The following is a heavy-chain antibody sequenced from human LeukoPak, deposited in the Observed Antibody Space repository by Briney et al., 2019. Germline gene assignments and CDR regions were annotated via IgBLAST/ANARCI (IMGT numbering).Heavy chain of an antibody. D-gene: IGHD1-26*01. CDR1: GFTFSSYW. V-gene: IGHV3-7*01. J-gene: IGHJ4*02. CDR3: ARLLGATLEYYFDY. CDR2: IKQDGSEK. Sequence: EGSLRLSCAASGFTFSSYWMSWVRQAPGKGLEWVANIKQDGSEKYYVDSVKGRFTISRDNAKNSLYLQMNSLRAEDTAVYYCARLLGATLEYYFDYWGQGTLVTVSS.